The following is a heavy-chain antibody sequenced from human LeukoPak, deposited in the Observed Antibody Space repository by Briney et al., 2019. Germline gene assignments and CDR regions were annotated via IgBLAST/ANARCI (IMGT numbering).Heavy chain of an antibody. V-gene: IGHV3-53*01. CDR3: AKGITVMMVAPGY. D-gene: IGHD3-22*01. CDR1: GFTVSSNY. CDR2: IYSNNTT. J-gene: IGHJ4*02. Sequence: GGSLRLSFAASGFTVSSNYMTWVRQAPGKGLEWVSVIYSNNTTFYADSVKGRFTISRDKSKNTLYLQMNSLRAEDTAVYYCAKGITVMMVAPGYWGQGTLVTVSS.